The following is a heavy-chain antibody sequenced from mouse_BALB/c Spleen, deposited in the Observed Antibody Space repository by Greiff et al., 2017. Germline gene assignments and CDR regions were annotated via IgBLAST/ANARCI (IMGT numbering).Heavy chain of an antibody. D-gene: IGHD2-12*01. Sequence: QVQLQESGPGLVQPSQSLSITCTASGFSFTSYGVHWVRQSPGKGLEWLGVIWSGGSTDYNAAFISRLSICTDNSNSQVFFKMNSLQANDTAIYYCARNWGYRYDVPLAYWGQGTLVTVSA. CDR1: GFSFTSYG. CDR3: ARNWGYRYDVPLAY. CDR2: IWSGGST. J-gene: IGHJ3*01. V-gene: IGHV2-2*02.